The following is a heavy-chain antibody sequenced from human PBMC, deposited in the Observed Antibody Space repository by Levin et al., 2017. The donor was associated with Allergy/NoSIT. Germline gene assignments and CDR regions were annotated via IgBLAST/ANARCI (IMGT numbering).Heavy chain of an antibody. V-gene: IGHV3-11*03. D-gene: IGHD1-26*01. CDR1: GFTFSDYY. J-gene: IGHJ5*02. CDR2: ISSSSSYT. Sequence: GESLKISCAASGFTFSDYYMSWIRQAPGKGLEWVSYISSSSSYTNYADSVKGRFTISRDNAKNSLYLQMNSLRAEDTAVYYCARFGSYYRWFDPWGQGTLVTVSS. CDR3: ARFGSYYRWFDP.